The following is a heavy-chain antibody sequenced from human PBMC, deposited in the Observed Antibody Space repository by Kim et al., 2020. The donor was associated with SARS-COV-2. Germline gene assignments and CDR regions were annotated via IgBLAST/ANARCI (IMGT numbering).Heavy chain of an antibody. CDR1: GYTFSSYY. Sequence: ASVKVSCKASGYTFSSYYIHWVRQAPGQGLEWMGIINPNGGGAIYAQNFQGRVTMTRDTSTSTVYIELSSLRSDDTAVYYCARGLGSGSYYGYWGQGTLVTVSS. D-gene: IGHD1-26*01. CDR2: INPNGGGA. V-gene: IGHV1-46*01. CDR3: ARGLGSGSYYGY. J-gene: IGHJ4*02.